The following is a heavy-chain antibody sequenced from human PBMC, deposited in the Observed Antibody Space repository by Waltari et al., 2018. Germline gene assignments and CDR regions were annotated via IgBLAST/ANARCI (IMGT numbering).Heavy chain of an antibody. CDR3: ARDKRDYGFFDY. CDR2: ISSSSSYI. D-gene: IGHD4-17*01. CDR1: FTFSSYS. Sequence: FTFSSYSMNWVRQAPGKGLEWVSSISSSSSYIYYADSVKGRFTISRDNAKNSLYLQMNSLRAEDTAVYYCARDKRDYGFFDYWGQGTLVTVSS. J-gene: IGHJ4*02. V-gene: IGHV3-21*01.